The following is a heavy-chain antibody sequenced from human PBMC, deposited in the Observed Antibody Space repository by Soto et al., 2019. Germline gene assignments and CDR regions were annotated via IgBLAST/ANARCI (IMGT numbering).Heavy chain of an antibody. CDR3: ARHRARAAAGRRFYFDY. D-gene: IGHD6-13*01. CDR1: GGSFSGYY. J-gene: IGHJ4*02. V-gene: IGHV4-34*01. CDR2: INHSGST. Sequence: SETLSLTCAVYGGSFSGYYWSWIRQPPGKGLEWIGEINHSGSTNYNPSLKSRVTISVDTSKNQFSLKLSSVTAADTAVYYCARHRARAAAGRRFYFDYWGQATLVTVSS.